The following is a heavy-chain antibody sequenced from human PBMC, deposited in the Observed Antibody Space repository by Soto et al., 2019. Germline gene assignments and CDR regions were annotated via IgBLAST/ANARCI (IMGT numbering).Heavy chain of an antibody. CDR2: IYYSGST. CDR1: GGSISSFY. V-gene: IGHV4-59*12. CDR3: ARDKLEYDCSGSYIWGWFDP. D-gene: IGHD3-10*01. J-gene: IGHJ5*02. Sequence: SETLSLTCTVSGGSISSFYWSWIRQPPGKGLKRIGYIYYSGSTYYNPSLKSRVTISVDTSKNQFSLKLSSVTAADTAVYYFARDKLEYDCSGSYIWGWFDPWGQGALVTVSS.